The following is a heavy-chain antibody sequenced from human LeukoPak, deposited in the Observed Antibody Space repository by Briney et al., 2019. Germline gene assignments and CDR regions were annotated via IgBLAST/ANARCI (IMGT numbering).Heavy chain of an antibody. J-gene: IGHJ4*02. V-gene: IGHV4-4*07. CDR3: ARVDLRAAYFDY. D-gene: IGHD2-15*01. Sequence: SETLSLTCTVSGGSISSYYWSWIRQPAGKGLEWIGRIYTSGSTGYNPSLKSRVTMSVDTSKNQISLKLISVTAADTAVYYCARVDLRAAYFDYWGQGTLVTVSS. CDR2: IYTSGST. CDR1: GGSISSYY.